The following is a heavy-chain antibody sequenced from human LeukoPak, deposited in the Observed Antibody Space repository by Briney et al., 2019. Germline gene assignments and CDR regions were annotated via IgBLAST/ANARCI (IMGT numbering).Heavy chain of an antibody. CDR3: ARVSFYGDPLDYGMDV. J-gene: IGHJ6*02. Sequence: GASVKVSCKASGYTFTSYAMHWVRQAPGQRLEWMGWINAGNGNTKYSQKFQRRVTITRDTSASTAYMELSSLRSEDTAVYYCARVSFYGDPLDYGMDVWGQGTTVTVSS. D-gene: IGHD4-17*01. CDR2: INAGNGNT. CDR1: GYTFTSYA. V-gene: IGHV1-3*01.